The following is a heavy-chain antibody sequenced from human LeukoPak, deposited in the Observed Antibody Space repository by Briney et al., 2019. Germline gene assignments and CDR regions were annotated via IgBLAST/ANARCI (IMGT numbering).Heavy chain of an antibody. CDR3: ARDTAMVTAYFDY. V-gene: IGHV1-69*05. CDR1: GGTFSSYA. J-gene: IGHJ4*02. D-gene: IGHD5-18*01. Sequence: ASVKVSCKASGGTFSSYAISWVRQAPGQGLEWMGGIIPIFGTANYAQKFQGRVTITTDESTSTAYMELSSLRSEDTAVYYCARDTAMVTAYFDYWGQGTLVTVSS. CDR2: IIPIFGTA.